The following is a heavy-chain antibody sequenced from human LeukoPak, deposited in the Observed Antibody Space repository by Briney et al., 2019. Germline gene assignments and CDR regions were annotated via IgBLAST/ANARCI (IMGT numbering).Heavy chain of an antibody. CDR1: GFTFSSYW. CDR3: ARLDAYSTSHYKGYV. J-gene: IGHJ3*01. D-gene: IGHD2/OR15-2a*01. Sequence: GGSLRLSCQASGFTFSSYWMHWVRQAPGKGLVWVSRISTDGRNTDYADSVTGRFIISRDNAKKTFYLQMNNLRVEDTAVYYCARLDAYSTSHYKGYVWGQGTKVTVSS. V-gene: IGHV3-74*01. CDR2: ISTDGRNT.